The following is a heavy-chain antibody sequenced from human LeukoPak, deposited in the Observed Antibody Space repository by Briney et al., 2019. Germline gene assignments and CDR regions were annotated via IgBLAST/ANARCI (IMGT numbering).Heavy chain of an antibody. CDR1: GFTFSSYG. J-gene: IGHJ4*02. V-gene: IGHV3-23*01. D-gene: IGHD3-10*01. Sequence: GGSLRLSCAASGFTFSSYGMSWVRQAPGKGLEWVSAVSGSGGTTDYADSVKGRFTISRDNSKNTLYLQMNNLRAEDTAVYYCARGLWFGEFAFDYWGQGTLVTVSS. CDR2: VSGSGGTT. CDR3: ARGLWFGEFAFDY.